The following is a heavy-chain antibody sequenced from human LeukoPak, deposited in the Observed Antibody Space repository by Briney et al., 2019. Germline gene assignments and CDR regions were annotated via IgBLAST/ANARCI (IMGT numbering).Heavy chain of an antibody. D-gene: IGHD3-10*01. V-gene: IGHV3-11*06. CDR1: GFTFSDYY. Sequence: PGGSLRLSCAASGFTFSDYYMSWIRQAPGKGLEWVSYISSSSSYTNYADSAKGRFTISRDNAKNTLYLQMNSLRAEDTAVYYCARGPHYYGSGSYPPDYWGQGTLVTVSS. CDR3: ARGPHYYGSGSYPPDY. J-gene: IGHJ4*02. CDR2: ISSSSSYT.